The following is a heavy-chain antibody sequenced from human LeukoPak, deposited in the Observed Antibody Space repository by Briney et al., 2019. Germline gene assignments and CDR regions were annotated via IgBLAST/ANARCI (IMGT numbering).Heavy chain of an antibody. Sequence: GGSLRLSCTVSGVSFSNYWMTWARQAPGKGLEWVANIKPDGSEKYYVDSVKGRFTISRDNAKDLLYLHMSSLRAEDTAVYYCVRAMDVWGQGTTVTVSS. CDR1: GVSFSNYW. J-gene: IGHJ6*02. CDR2: IKPDGSEK. CDR3: VRAMDV. V-gene: IGHV3-7*05.